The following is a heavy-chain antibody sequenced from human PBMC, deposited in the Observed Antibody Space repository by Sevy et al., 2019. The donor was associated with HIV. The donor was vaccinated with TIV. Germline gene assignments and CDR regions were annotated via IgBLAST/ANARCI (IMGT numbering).Heavy chain of an antibody. CDR1: GYTIARYY. CDR2: INPSDGGT. J-gene: IGHJ4*02. CDR3: ASYTTGSRGDY. V-gene: IGHV1-46*01. Sequence: ASVKVSCKASGYTIARYYMHWMRQAPGQRLEWMGIINPSDGGTTYAQKFQGRVTMSRDTSTSTDYMELSSLRSEDTAVYYCASYTTGSRGDYWGQGTLVTVSS. D-gene: IGHD3-16*01.